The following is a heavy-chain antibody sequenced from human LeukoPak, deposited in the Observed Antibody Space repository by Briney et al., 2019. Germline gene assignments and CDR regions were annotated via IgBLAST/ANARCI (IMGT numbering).Heavy chain of an antibody. Sequence: GGSLRLSCAASGFTFSSYSMAWVRQAPGKGLEWVSSISGSTSYIYYADSVKGRFTISRDNAKNSLYLQMNSLRAEDTAVYYCVGGDPVDYWGQGTLVTVSS. CDR2: ISGSTSYI. CDR3: VGGDPVDY. J-gene: IGHJ4*02. CDR1: GFTFSSYS. V-gene: IGHV3-21*01.